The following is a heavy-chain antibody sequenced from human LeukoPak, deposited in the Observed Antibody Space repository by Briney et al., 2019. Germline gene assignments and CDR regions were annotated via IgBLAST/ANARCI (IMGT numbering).Heavy chain of an antibody. Sequence: SETLSLTCTVSGGSISSFYWNCLRQPPGKGLEWIGYIDYSGTTNYNPSLKSRVTISVDTSKNQFSLKVYSVTAADTAVYYCARDDGGAFDVSDMWGQGTMVTVSS. V-gene: IGHV4-59*01. CDR3: ARDDGGAFDVSDM. CDR2: IDYSGTT. D-gene: IGHD3-9*01. CDR1: GGSISSFY. J-gene: IGHJ3*02.